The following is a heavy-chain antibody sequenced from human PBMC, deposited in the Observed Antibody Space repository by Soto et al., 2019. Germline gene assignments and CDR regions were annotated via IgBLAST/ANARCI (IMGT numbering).Heavy chain of an antibody. CDR3: VRDGWYSIQAPY. Sequence: QVQLVESGGGVVQPGRSLRLSCAASGFTFSSHGMHWVRQAPCKGLEWVAVIWYDGSNKYYADSVKGRFTISRDDSKNMVYLQMNSLRAEDTAVYYCVRDGWYSIQAPYWGQGTLVTVSS. J-gene: IGHJ4*02. V-gene: IGHV3-33*01. CDR1: GFTFSSHG. D-gene: IGHD6-19*01. CDR2: IWYDGSNK.